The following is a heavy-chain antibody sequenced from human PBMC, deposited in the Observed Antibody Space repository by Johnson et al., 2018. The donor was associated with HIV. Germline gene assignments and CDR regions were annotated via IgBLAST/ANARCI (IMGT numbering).Heavy chain of an antibody. J-gene: IGHJ3*02. D-gene: IGHD2-21*01. V-gene: IGHV3-20*04. CDR1: GFTFDDYG. Sequence: VQLVDSGGGVVRPGASLRLSCAASGFTFDDYGMSWVRQVPGKGLEWVSGIDWNGGRQGYVDSVKGRFTISRDNAKKSMYLQMNSLRAEDTAVYYCARVSMLFIAADAFDIWGQGTMVTVSS. CDR2: IDWNGGRQ. CDR3: ARVSMLFIAADAFDI.